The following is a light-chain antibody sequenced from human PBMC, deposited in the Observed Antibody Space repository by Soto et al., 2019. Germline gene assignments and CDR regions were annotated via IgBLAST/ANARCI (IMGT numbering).Light chain of an antibody. V-gene: IGKV1-9*01. CDR2: AAS. Sequence: DIQLTQSPSFLSASVGDRVTITCRASQGISSYLAWYQQKPGKAPKLLIYAASTLQSGVPSRFSGSGSGTEFTLTFSSLQPEDSATYYCQQLNSCFGPGTKVDIK. CDR1: QGISSY. J-gene: IGKJ3*01. CDR3: QQLNSC.